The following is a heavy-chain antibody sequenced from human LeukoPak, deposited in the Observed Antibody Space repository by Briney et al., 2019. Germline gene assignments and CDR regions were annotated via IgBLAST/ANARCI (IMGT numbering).Heavy chain of an antibody. V-gene: IGHV1-18*01. D-gene: IGHD3-10*01. CDR3: AITPIYYGSGSYIVY. CDR2: ISAYNGKT. CDR1: GYTFTSYG. Sequence: ASVTVSCTDSGYTFTSYGISWVRQAPGQGLEWMGWISAYNGKTNYAQKLQGRVTMTTDTSTSTAYMELRSLRSDDTAVYYCAITPIYYGSGSYIVYWGQGTLVTVSS. J-gene: IGHJ4*02.